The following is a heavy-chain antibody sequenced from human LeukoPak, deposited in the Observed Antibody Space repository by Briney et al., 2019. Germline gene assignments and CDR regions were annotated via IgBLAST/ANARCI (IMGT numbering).Heavy chain of an antibody. CDR3: AAAAPGHYYFDY. Sequence: GGSLRLSCAASGFTFSDYYMSWIRQAPGKGLEWMSYISPSSSSANYADSMKVRFTISRDNAKNSHYLEVNSLTAEDTAVYYCAAAAPGHYYFDYWGQGTLVSVSS. CDR1: GFTFSDYY. CDR2: ISPSSSSA. V-gene: IGHV3-11*03. D-gene: IGHD6-6*01. J-gene: IGHJ4*02.